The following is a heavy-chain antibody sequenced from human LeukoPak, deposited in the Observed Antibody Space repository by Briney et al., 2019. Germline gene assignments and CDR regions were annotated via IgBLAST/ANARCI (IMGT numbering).Heavy chain of an antibody. Sequence: TGGSLRLSCAASGFTFSSYSMNWVRQAPGKGLEWVSSISSSSSYIYYADSVKGRFTISRDNAKNSLYLQMNSLRVEDTAVYYCAREDDSSGYYTQGSFPAYWGQGTLVTVSS. D-gene: IGHD3-22*01. J-gene: IGHJ4*02. CDR2: ISSSSSYI. CDR3: AREDDSSGYYTQGSFPAY. V-gene: IGHV3-21*01. CDR1: GFTFSSYS.